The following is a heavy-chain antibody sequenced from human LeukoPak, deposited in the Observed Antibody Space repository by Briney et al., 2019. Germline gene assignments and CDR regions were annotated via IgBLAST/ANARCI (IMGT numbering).Heavy chain of an antibody. Sequence: GGSLRLSCAASGFTFSSYALSWVRQAPGKGLEWVSTFIGSGDSTYYADSVKGRFTISRDSSKNTLSLQMHSLRAEDTAVYYCAKDGGEAKYCSSTSCLFYFDYWGQGTLVTVSS. CDR3: AKDGGEAKYCSSTSCLFYFDY. CDR1: GFTFSSYA. D-gene: IGHD2-2*01. J-gene: IGHJ4*02. V-gene: IGHV3-23*01. CDR2: FIGSGDST.